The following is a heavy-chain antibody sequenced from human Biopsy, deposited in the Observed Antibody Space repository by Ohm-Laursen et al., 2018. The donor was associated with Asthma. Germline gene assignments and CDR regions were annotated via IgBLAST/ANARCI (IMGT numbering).Heavy chain of an antibody. D-gene: IGHD4-17*01. J-gene: IGHJ6*02. CDR3: ARVASYGDIYFGIDV. CDR1: GGYTGSSDHH. Sequence: SQTLSLTCRVSGGYTGSSDHHWAWIRQAPGKGLEWIGFVFWSGSTHYSRSLERRVSISIDTATNEFSMKLWSVTPADTAVYSCARVASYGDIYFGIDVWGPGNTVVVS. CDR2: VFWSGST. V-gene: IGHV4-30-4*01.